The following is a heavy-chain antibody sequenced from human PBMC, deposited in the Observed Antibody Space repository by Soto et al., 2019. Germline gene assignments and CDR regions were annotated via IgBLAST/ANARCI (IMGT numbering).Heavy chain of an antibody. CDR2: VHYSGST. D-gene: IGHD2-15*01. V-gene: IGHV4-59*01. J-gene: IGHJ4*02. CDR3: ARGATGWFFDY. Sequence: SETLSLTCTVSGDSISGYYWSWIRQPPGKGLEWIGYVHYSGSTNYNPSLTSRVTISLDTSKNQFSLRLSSVTAADTAVFYCARGATGWFFDYWGQGALVTVSS. CDR1: GDSISGYY.